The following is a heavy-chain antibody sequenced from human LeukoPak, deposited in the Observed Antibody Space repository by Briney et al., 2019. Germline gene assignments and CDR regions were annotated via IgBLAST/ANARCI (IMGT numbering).Heavy chain of an antibody. V-gene: IGHV4-59*12. Sequence: SETLSLTCTVSGGSITSYYWSWIRQPPGRGLEWIGYIYYSGSTNYNPSLKSRVTVSVDTSKSQFSLRLTSVTAADTAVYYCARDSRPLGATKGYFDYWGQGTLVTVSS. CDR2: IYYSGST. CDR3: ARDSRPLGATKGYFDY. CDR1: GGSITSYY. D-gene: IGHD1-26*01. J-gene: IGHJ4*02.